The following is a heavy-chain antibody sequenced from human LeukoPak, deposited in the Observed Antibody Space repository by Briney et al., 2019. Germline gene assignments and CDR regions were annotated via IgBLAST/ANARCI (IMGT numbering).Heavy chain of an antibody. CDR3: ARGSPLGNWFDP. Sequence: PGRSLRLSCAASGFTFSSYGMHWVRQAPGKGLEWVAVIWYDGSNKYYADSVKGRFTISRDNSKNTLYLQMNSLRAEDTAVYYCARGSPLGNWFDPWGQGTLVTVSS. J-gene: IGHJ5*02. V-gene: IGHV3-33*01. D-gene: IGHD1-26*01. CDR1: GFTFSSYG. CDR2: IWYDGSNK.